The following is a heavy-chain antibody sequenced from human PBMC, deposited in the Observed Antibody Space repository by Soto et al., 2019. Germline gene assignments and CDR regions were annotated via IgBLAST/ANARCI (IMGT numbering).Heavy chain of an antibody. J-gene: IGHJ4*02. CDR3: ARVVFTIFGVVRPYTFDY. CDR2: ISAYNGNT. Sequence: ASVKVSCKASGYTFTSYGISWVRQAPGQGLEWMGWISAYNGNTNYAQKLQGRVTMTTDTSTSTAYMELRSLRSDDTAVYYFARVVFTIFGVVRPYTFDYWGQGTLVTVSS. CDR1: GYTFTSYG. D-gene: IGHD3-3*01. V-gene: IGHV1-18*01.